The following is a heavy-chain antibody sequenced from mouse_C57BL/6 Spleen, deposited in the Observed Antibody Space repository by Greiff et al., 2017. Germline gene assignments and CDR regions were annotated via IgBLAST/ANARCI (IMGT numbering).Heavy chain of an antibody. CDR1: GYTFTEYT. J-gene: IGHJ2*01. Sequence: QVQLKESGAELVKPGASVKLSCKASGYTFTEYTIHWVKQRSGQGLEWIGWFYPGSGSIKYTEKFKDKATLTADKSSSSVYLELSRLTSEDSAVYICARHEKEAQATLDYWGQGTTLTVSS. V-gene: IGHV1-62-2*01. D-gene: IGHD3-2*02. CDR2: FYPGSGSI. CDR3: ARHEKEAQATLDY.